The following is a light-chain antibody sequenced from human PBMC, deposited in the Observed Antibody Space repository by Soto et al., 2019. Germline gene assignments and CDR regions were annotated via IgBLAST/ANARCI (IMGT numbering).Light chain of an antibody. Sequence: DIQMTQSPSSLSATVGDRVTIPCRASQSITNYLNWYQQKPGKAPKLLIYAASSLQSGVPSRFSGSGSGTDFTLTIRSLQPEDFATYYCQQSYSAPLTFGGGTNVEIK. V-gene: IGKV1-39*01. CDR2: AAS. CDR3: QQSYSAPLT. J-gene: IGKJ4*01. CDR1: QSITNY.